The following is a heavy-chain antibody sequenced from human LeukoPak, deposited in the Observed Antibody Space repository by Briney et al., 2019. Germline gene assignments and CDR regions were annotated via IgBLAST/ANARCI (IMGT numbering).Heavy chain of an antibody. CDR1: GGSISSGGYY. CDR3: ARTPTTLTTGYYMDV. J-gene: IGHJ6*03. Sequence: SETLSLTCTVSGGSISSGGYYWSWIRQRPGKGLEWIGYIYYSGSTYYNPSLKSRVTISVDTSKNQFSLKLSSVTAADTAVYYCARTPTTLTTGYYMDVWGKGTTVTVSS. V-gene: IGHV4-31*03. D-gene: IGHD4-17*01. CDR2: IYYSGST.